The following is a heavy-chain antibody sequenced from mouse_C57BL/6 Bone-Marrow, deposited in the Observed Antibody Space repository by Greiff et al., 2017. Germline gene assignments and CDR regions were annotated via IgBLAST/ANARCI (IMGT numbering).Heavy chain of an antibody. V-gene: IGHV5-6*01. J-gene: IGHJ1*03. Sequence: EVKLVESGGDLVKPGGSLKLSCAASGFTFSSYGMSWVRQTPDKRLEWVATISSGGSYTYYADSVKGLFTISRDNTKNTLYLQMSSLQSEDTAMYYCARHRYFDVWGTGTTVTVTA. CDR3: ARHRYFDV. CDR1: GFTFSSYG. CDR2: ISSGGSYT.